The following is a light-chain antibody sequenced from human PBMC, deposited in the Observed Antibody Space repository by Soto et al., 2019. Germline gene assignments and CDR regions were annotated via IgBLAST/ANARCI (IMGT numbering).Light chain of an antibody. Sequence: QLVLTQPPSASGTPGQRVTISCSGSSSNIGSNYVYWYQQVPGTAPRLLMYRASQRPSGVPDRFSGSKSGTSASLAISGLRSEDEDDYYCAAWDDTLNGLVFGGGTKVTVL. CDR3: AAWDDTLNGLV. V-gene: IGLV1-47*01. CDR1: SSNIGSNY. J-gene: IGLJ2*01. CDR2: RAS.